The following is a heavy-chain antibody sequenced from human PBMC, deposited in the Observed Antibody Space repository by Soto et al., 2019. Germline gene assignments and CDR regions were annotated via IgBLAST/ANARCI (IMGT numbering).Heavy chain of an antibody. CDR1: GGSISSYY. CDR2: IYYSGST. D-gene: IGHD3-3*01. CDR3: ARHRGLRFLENWFDT. V-gene: IGHV4-59*01. J-gene: IGHJ5*02. Sequence: PSETLSLTCTVSGGSISSYYWSWIRQPPGKGLEWIGYIYYSGSTNYNPSLKSRVTISVDTSKNQFSLKLSSVTAADTAVYYCARHRGLRFLENWFDTWGQGTLVTVSS.